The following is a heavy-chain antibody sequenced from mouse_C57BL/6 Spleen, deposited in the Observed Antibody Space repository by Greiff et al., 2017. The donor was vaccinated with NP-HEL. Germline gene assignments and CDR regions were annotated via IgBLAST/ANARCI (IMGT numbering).Heavy chain of an antibody. CDR1: GYTFTSYW. CDR2: IYPGSGST. D-gene: IGHD1-1*01. J-gene: IGHJ4*01. CDR3: AREANNSTVVDDYAMDY. Sequence: QVQLQQPGAELVKPGASVKMSCKASGYTFTSYWITWVKQRPGQGLEWIGDIYPGSGSTNYNEKFKSKATLTVDTSSSTAYMQLSSLTSEDSAVYYCAREANNSTVVDDYAMDYWGQGTTVTVAS. V-gene: IGHV1-55*01.